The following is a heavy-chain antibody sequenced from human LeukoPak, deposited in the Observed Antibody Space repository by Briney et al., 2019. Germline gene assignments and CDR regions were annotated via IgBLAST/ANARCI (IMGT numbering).Heavy chain of an antibody. D-gene: IGHD3-10*01. V-gene: IGHV4-61*02. Sequence: SETLSLTCTVSGGSISTGSYYWSRIRQPAGKGLEWIGRIYTSGSTNYNPSLKSRVTISVDTSKNQFSLKLSSVTAADTALYYCARWGEVYWYFDLWGRGTLVTVSS. CDR1: GGSISTGSYY. CDR3: ARWGEVYWYFDL. CDR2: IYTSGST. J-gene: IGHJ2*01.